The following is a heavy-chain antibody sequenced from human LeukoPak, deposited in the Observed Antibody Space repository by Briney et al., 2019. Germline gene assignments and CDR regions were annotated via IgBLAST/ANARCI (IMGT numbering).Heavy chain of an antibody. D-gene: IGHD4-11*01. CDR2: INWNSDSI. CDR3: ARGYSNYGYVFNI. CDR1: GFTFDDYA. V-gene: IGHV3-9*01. Sequence: GRSLRLSCAVSGFTFDDYAMHWVRQVPGKGLEWVSGINWNSDSIGYADSVKGRFTTSRDNAKNSQYLQMNSLRAEDTAVYYCARGYSNYGYVFNIWGQGTMVTVSS. J-gene: IGHJ3*02.